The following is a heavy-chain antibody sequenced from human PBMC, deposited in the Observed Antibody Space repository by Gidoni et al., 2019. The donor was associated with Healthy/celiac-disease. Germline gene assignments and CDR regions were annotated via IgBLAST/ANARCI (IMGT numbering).Heavy chain of an antibody. Sequence: QVQLQESGPGLVKPSQTLSLTCTVSGGPISSGGYYWSWNRQHPGKGLEWIGYTYYSGSTYYNPSLKSRVTISVDTSKNQFSLKLSSVTAADTAVYYCARARGDTAMAFFDYWGQGTLVTVSS. CDR3: ARARGDTAMAFFDY. CDR2: TYYSGST. D-gene: IGHD5-18*01. CDR1: GGPISSGGYY. J-gene: IGHJ4*02. V-gene: IGHV4-31*03.